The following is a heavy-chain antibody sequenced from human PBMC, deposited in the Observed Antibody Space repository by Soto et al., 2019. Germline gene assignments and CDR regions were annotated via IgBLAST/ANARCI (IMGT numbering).Heavy chain of an antibody. V-gene: IGHV4-4*02. CDR1: GGSISSSNW. Sequence: SETLSLTCAVSGGSISSSNWWSWVRQPPGKGLEWIGEIYHSGSTNYNPSLKSRVTISVDKSKNQFSLKLSSVTAADTAVYYCAADYYGSGSPDYWGQGTLVTVSS. J-gene: IGHJ4*02. CDR3: AADYYGSGSPDY. D-gene: IGHD3-10*01. CDR2: IYHSGST.